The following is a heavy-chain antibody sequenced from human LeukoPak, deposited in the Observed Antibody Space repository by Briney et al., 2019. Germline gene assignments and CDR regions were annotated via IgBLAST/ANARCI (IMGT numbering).Heavy chain of an antibody. V-gene: IGHV4-30-2*01. CDR2: IYHSGST. CDR3: ARGLRYFDL. D-gene: IGHD3-9*01. CDR1: DGSISSGGYS. J-gene: IGHJ3*01. Sequence: SQTLSLTCAVSDGSISSGGYSWSWIRQPPGKGLEWIGYIYHSGSTYYNPSLKSRVTISVDRSKNQFSLKLSSVTAADTAVYYCARGLRYFDLWGQGTMVTVSS.